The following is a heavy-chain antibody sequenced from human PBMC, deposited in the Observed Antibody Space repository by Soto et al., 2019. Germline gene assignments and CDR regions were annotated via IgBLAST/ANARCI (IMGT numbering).Heavy chain of an antibody. J-gene: IGHJ5*02. Sequence: GGSLRLSCTASGFTFGDYAMSWFRQAPGKGLEWVGFIRSKAYGWKTEYAASVKGTFTISRDESKSIAYLKMKSLKTEDTAVYYCTRGIAARPDQVSCFDPWGQGTLVTVSS. V-gene: IGHV3-49*03. CDR2: IRSKAYGWKT. CDR3: TRGIAARPDQVSCFDP. CDR1: GFTFGDYA. D-gene: IGHD6-6*01.